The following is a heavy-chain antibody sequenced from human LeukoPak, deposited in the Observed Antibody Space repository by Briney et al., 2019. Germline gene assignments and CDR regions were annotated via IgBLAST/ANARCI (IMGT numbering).Heavy chain of an antibody. CDR3: ARPRKHDYYDMDV. Sequence: SETLSLTCTVSGGSISSYYWSWIRQPPGKGLEWIGYIYYSGSTNYNPSLKSRVTISVDTSKNHFSLNLSSVTAADTAVYYCARPRKHDYYDMDVWGKGTTVTVSS. CDR2: IYYSGST. V-gene: IGHV4-59*12. CDR1: GGSISSYY. J-gene: IGHJ6*03.